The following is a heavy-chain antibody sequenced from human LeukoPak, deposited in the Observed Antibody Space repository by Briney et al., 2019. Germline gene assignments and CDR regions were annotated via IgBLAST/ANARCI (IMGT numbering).Heavy chain of an antibody. CDR1: GYTFTSYG. CDR3: AREGGYSSADYYYYYYMDV. V-gene: IGHV1-18*01. Sequence: ASVTVSCKASGYTFTSYGISWVRQAPGQGLEWMGWISAYNGNTNYAQKLQGRVTMTTDTSTSTAYMELRSLRSGDTAVYYCAREGGYSSADYYYYYYMDVWGKGTTVTVSS. CDR2: ISAYNGNT. D-gene: IGHD6-25*01. J-gene: IGHJ6*03.